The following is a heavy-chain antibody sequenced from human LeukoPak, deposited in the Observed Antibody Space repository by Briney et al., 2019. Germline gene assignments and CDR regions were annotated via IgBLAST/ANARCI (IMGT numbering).Heavy chain of an antibody. V-gene: IGHV4-39*07. J-gene: IGHJ5*02. CDR2: IYYSGST. Sequence: SETLSLTCAVSGGSISSSSYYWGWIRQPPGKGLEWIGSIYYSGSTYYNPSLKSRVTISVDTSKNQFSLKLSSVTAADTAVYYCARVGLLWFGELLSFWFDPWGQGTLVTVSS. CDR3: ARVGLLWFGELLSFWFDP. CDR1: GGSISSSSYY. D-gene: IGHD3-10*01.